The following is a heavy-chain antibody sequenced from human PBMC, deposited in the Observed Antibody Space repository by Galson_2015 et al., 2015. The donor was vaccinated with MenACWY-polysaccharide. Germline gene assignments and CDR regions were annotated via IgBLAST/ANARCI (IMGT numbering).Heavy chain of an antibody. J-gene: IGHJ4*02. CDR3: ISSGIYGY. D-gene: IGHD1-26*01. Sequence: SLRLSCAASGSTFSSSWMNWVRQAPGRGLVWVSRTNIDGSSTTYADSVKGRFTISRDNAKNTLYLQMNSLRGEDTAVYYCISSGIYGYWGQGTLVTVSS. V-gene: IGHV3-74*01. CDR1: GSTFSSSW. CDR2: TNIDGSST.